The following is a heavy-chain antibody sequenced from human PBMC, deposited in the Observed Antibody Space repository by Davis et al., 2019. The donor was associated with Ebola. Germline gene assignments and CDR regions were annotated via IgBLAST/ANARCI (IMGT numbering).Heavy chain of an antibody. J-gene: IGHJ6*02. CDR1: GYTFTGYY. CDR3: ARENIAAAGTWYYYYGMDV. V-gene: IGHV1-2*04. D-gene: IGHD6-13*01. Sequence: ASVKVSCKTSGYTFTGYYMHWVRQAPGQGLEWMGWINPNSGGTNYAQKFQGWVTMTRDTSISTAYMELSRLRSDDTAVYYCARENIAAAGTWYYYYGMDVWGQGTTVTVSS. CDR2: INPNSGGT.